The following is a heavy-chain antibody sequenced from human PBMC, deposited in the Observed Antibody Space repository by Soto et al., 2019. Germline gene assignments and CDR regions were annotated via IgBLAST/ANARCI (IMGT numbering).Heavy chain of an antibody. D-gene: IGHD3-16*02. CDR1: GFTFSSYA. CDR2: ISYDGSNK. Sequence: QVQLVESGGGVVQPGRSLRLSCAASGFTFSSYAMHWVRQAPGKGLEWVAVISYDGSNKYYADSVKGRFTISRDNSKNTLELQMKSLRAEDTAVYYCARGDYDYIWGSYRYHFDYWGQGTLVTVSS. V-gene: IGHV3-30-3*01. J-gene: IGHJ4*02. CDR3: ARGDYDYIWGSYRYHFDY.